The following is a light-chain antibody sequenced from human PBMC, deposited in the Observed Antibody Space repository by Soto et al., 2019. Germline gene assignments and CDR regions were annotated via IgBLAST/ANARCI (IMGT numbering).Light chain of an antibody. CDR1: SGDIGSYNR. J-gene: IGLJ1*01. Sequence: QSALTQPASVSGSPGQSITISCTGTSGDIGSYNRVSWYQQHPGKAPKLIIYEVTDRPSGVSNRFSGSKSGNTASLTISGLQAEDEAEYYCSSYTNLKTRACGFGTGTKLTVL. CDR3: SSYTNLKTRACG. CDR2: EVT. V-gene: IGLV2-14*01.